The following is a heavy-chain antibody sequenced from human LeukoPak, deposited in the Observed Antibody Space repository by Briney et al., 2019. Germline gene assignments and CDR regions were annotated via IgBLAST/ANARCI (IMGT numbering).Heavy chain of an antibody. Sequence: GGSLRLSCAASGFTFSSYAMHWVRQAPGKGLEWVAVISYDGSNKYYADSVKGRFTISRDNSKNTLYLQMNSLRAEDTAVYYCARALLRFLEWSSLDWGQGTLVTVSS. D-gene: IGHD3-3*01. J-gene: IGHJ4*02. CDR1: GFTFSSYA. CDR3: ARALLRFLEWSSLD. V-gene: IGHV3-30*04. CDR2: ISYDGSNK.